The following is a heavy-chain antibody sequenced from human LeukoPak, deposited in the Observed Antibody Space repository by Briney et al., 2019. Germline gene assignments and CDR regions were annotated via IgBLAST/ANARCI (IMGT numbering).Heavy chain of an antibody. D-gene: IGHD2-2*02. CDR1: GGFTFSNVW. CDR3: ARELLVPPAIGGGFDY. J-gene: IGHJ4*02. Sequence: GGSLRLSCTASGGFTFSNVWMNWVRQAPGKGLEWVAVISYDGSNKYYADSVKGRFTISRDNSKNTLYLQMNSLRAEDTAVYYCARELLVPPAIGGGFDYWGQGTLVTVSS. V-gene: IGHV3-30-3*01. CDR2: ISYDGSNK.